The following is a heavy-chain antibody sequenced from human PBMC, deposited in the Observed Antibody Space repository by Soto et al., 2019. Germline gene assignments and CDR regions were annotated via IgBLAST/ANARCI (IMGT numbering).Heavy chain of an antibody. V-gene: IGHV4-4*02. Sequence: SETLSLTCAVSCGSISSSNWWSWVRQPPGKGLEWIGEIYHSGSTNYNPSLKSRVTISVDKSKNQFSLKLSSVTAADTAVYYCARGPYYYGSGSYGSRFDPFCQGNLGTVS. CDR1: CGSISSSNW. D-gene: IGHD3-10*01. CDR2: IYHSGST. CDR3: ARGPYYYGSGSYGSRFDP. J-gene: IGHJ5*02.